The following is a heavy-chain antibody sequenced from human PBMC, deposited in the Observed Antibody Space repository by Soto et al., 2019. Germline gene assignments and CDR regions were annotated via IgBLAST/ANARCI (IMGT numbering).Heavy chain of an antibody. CDR2: INPSGGST. D-gene: IGHD2-2*01. Sequence: QVQLVQSGAEVKKPGASVKVSCKASGYTFTSYYMHWVRQAPGQGLEWMGIINPSGGSTSYAQKLQGRVTMXXDXSXXTVYMELSSLRSEDTAVYYCARDPVPAAMYNWFDPWGQGTLVTVSS. CDR1: GYTFTSYY. J-gene: IGHJ5*02. CDR3: ARDPVPAAMYNWFDP. V-gene: IGHV1-46*03.